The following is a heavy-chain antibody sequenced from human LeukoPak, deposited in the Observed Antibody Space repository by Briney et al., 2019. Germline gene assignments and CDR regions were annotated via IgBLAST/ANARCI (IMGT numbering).Heavy chain of an antibody. D-gene: IGHD3-10*01. V-gene: IGHV3-53*01. CDR2: IYSGGST. CDR3: VVTMVRGVITEY. Sequence: PGGSLRLSCAASGFTVSSNYMSWVRQAPGKGLEWVSVIYSGGSTYYADSVKGRFTISRDNSKNTLYLQMNSLRAEDTAVYYCVVTMVRGVITEYWGQGTLVTVSS. J-gene: IGHJ4*02. CDR1: GFTVSSNY.